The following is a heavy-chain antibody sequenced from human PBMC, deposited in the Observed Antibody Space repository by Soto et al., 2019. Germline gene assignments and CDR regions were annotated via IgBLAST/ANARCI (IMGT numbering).Heavy chain of an antibody. CDR2: FHYSGST. J-gene: IGHJ4*02. CDR1: EGSISSYC. CDR3: ARMRPLRGVSAY. V-gene: IGHV4-59*08. Sequence: SETLSLTCTVSEGSISSYCWSCIRQPPGKGPKWIGYFHYSGSTNYNPSLKSRVTISVDTSKNQFSLNLSSVTAADTAVYSCARMRPLRGVSAYGVQGTLVPLSP. D-gene: IGHD2-8*01.